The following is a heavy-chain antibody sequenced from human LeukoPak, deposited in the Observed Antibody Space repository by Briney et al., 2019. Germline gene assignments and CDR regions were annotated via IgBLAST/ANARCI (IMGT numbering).Heavy chain of an antibody. CDR3: TKPHYDFWSGYFEGGAFDI. D-gene: IGHD3-3*01. J-gene: IGHJ3*02. CDR1: GFSFSGSA. CDR2: IRSKANSYAT. V-gene: IGHV3-73*01. Sequence: GGSLRLSCAASGFSFSGSAMHWVRQASGKGLEWVGHIRSKANSYATTYTTSVKGRFTISRDDSKNTAYLQLNSLKTEDTAVHYCTKPHYDFWSGYFEGGAFDIWGQGTMVTVSS.